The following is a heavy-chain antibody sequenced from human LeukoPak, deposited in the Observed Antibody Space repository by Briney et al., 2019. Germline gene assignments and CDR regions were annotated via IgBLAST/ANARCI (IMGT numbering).Heavy chain of an antibody. Sequence: GGSLRLSCAASRFTLSSYEMHWVRQAPGKGLVWVSRINSDGSRTGYADSVKGRFTISRDNAKNTLYLQMNSLRAEDTAIYYCARELPREVTLDYWGQGTLVTVSS. V-gene: IGHV3-74*01. J-gene: IGHJ4*02. CDR1: RFTLSSYE. CDR3: ARELPREVTLDY. D-gene: IGHD2-21*02. CDR2: INSDGSRT.